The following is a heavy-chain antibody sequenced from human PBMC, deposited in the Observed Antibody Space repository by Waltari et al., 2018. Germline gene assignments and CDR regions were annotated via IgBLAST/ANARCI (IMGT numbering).Heavy chain of an antibody. CDR3: ARAESSGYYDY. V-gene: IGHV1-69*04. J-gene: IGHJ4*02. Sequence: QVQLVQSGAEVKKPGSSVKVSCKASGGTFSSYAISWVRQAPGQGLEWMGRIIPNHGIANYARKFQGRVTITADKSTSTAYMELSSLRSEDTAVYYCARAESSGYYDYWGQGTLVTVSS. D-gene: IGHD3-22*01. CDR1: GGTFSSYA. CDR2: IIPNHGIA.